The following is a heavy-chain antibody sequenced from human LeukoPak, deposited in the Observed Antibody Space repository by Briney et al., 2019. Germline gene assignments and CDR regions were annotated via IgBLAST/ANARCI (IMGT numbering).Heavy chain of an antibody. D-gene: IGHD2-15*01. CDR2: IIPIFGTA. CDR3: ARCTRGGSCYNGFY. Sequence: SVKVSCKASGGTFSSYAISWVRQAPGQGLEWMGGIIPIFGTANYAQKFQGRVTITADESTSTAYMELSSMRSEDTAVYYCARCTRGGSCYNGFYWGQGTLVTVSS. J-gene: IGHJ4*02. CDR1: GGTFSSYA. V-gene: IGHV1-69*13.